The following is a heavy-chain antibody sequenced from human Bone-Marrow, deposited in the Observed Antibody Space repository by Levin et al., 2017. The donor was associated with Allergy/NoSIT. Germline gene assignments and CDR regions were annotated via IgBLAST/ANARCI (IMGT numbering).Heavy chain of an antibody. D-gene: IGHD3-10*01. Sequence: ASVKVSCKASGYTFTSYDINWVRQATGQGLEWMGWMNPNSGNTGYAQKFQGRVTMTRNTSISTAYMELSSLRSEDTAVYYCARVVVRGVIIRGGGTYYFDYWGQGTLVTVSS. CDR3: ARVVVRGVIIRGGGTYYFDY. J-gene: IGHJ4*02. CDR2: MNPNSGNT. V-gene: IGHV1-8*01. CDR1: GYTFTSYD.